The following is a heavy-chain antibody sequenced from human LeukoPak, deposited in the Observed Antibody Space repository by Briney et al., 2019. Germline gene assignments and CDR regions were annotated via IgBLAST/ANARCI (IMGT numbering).Heavy chain of an antibody. CDR1: GGSFSGYY. Sequence: SETLSLTCAVYGGSFSGYYWSWIRQPPGKGLEWIGEINHSGSTNYNPSLKSRVTISVDTSKNQFSLKLSSVTAADTAVYYCARNRYFDLWGRGTLVTVSS. CDR2: INHSGST. V-gene: IGHV4-34*01. J-gene: IGHJ2*01. CDR3: ARNRYFDL.